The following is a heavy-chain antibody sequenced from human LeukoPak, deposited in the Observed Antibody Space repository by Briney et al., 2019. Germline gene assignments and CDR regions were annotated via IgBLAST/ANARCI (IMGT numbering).Heavy chain of an antibody. CDR1: GGSISSYY. D-gene: IGHD3-22*01. J-gene: IGHJ4*02. CDR3: ARVSVKSLLQPSHFDY. CDR2: IYYSGST. V-gene: IGHV4-59*08. Sequence: SETLSLTCTVSGGSISSYYWSWIRQPPGKGLEWIGYIYYSGSTNYNPSPKSRVTISVDTSKNQFSLNLSSVTAADTAVYYCARVSVKSLLQPSHFDYWGQGTLVTVSS.